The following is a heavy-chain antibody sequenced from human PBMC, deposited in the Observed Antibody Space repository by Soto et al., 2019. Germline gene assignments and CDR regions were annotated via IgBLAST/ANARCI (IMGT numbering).Heavy chain of an antibody. D-gene: IGHD3-3*01. CDR3: ARYFWSGQLPFYFDQ. CDR2: ISAYNGNT. CDR1: GYTFNSYG. J-gene: IGHJ4*02. V-gene: IGHV1-18*01. Sequence: QVLLVQSGAEVKKPGASVKVSCKASGYTFNSYGVSWVRQAPGQGLEWMGWISAYNGNTKYSQNLQGRGTMTIDTTTSSAYLEVRSLRSDDTAIYYCARYFWSGQLPFYFDQWGQGTLVTVSS.